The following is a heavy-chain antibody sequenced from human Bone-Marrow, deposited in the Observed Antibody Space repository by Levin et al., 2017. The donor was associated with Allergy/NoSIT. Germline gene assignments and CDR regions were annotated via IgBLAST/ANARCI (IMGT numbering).Heavy chain of an antibody. D-gene: IGHD3-22*01. Sequence: ASVTVSCKASGYTFTGYYMHWVRQAPGQGLEWMGWINPNSGGTNYAQKFQGRVTMTRDTSISTAYMDLSRLRSDETPGYFCAREPPYDIRGSPVLNSLWCDCWGQVTLVTVSA. J-gene: IGHJ4*02. CDR2: INPNSGGT. CDR1: GYTFTGYY. V-gene: IGHV1-2*02. CDR3: AREPPYDIRGSPVLNSLWCDC.